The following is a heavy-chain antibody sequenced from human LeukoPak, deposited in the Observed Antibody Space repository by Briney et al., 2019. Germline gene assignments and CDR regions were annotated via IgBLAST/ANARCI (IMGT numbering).Heavy chain of an antibody. D-gene: IGHD2-2*01. J-gene: IGHJ5*02. CDR2: TYYRSTWYN. CDR1: GDSVSSNSVT. CDR3: ARRLTQYDCFDP. V-gene: IGHV6-1*01. Sequence: SQTLSLTCAISGDSVSSNSVTWNWIRQSPSRGLEWLGRTYYRSTWYNDYAVSVRGRITANPDTSKNQFSLHLNSVTPEDTAVYYCARRLTQYDCFDPWGQGILVTVSS.